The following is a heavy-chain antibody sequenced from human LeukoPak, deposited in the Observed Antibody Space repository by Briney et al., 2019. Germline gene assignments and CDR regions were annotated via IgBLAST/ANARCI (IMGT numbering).Heavy chain of an antibody. Sequence: HPGGSLRLSCAASGFTFSSYAMHWVRQAPGKALEWVAVISYDGSNKYYADSVKGRFTISRDNSKNTLYLQMNSLRAEDTAVYYCARDRGTMIVVVTLDYWGQGTLVTVSS. CDR1: GFTFSSYA. CDR2: ISYDGSNK. V-gene: IGHV3-30*04. D-gene: IGHD3-22*01. J-gene: IGHJ4*02. CDR3: ARDRGTMIVVVTLDY.